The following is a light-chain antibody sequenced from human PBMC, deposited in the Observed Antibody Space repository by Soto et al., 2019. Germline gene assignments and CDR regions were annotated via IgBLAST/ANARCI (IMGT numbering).Light chain of an antibody. CDR3: QQRSNWPPYT. CDR1: QSVSSS. CDR2: DAS. J-gene: IGKJ2*01. V-gene: IGKV3-11*01. Sequence: EIVLTQSPATLSLSPGERATLSCRASQSVSSSLAWYQHKPGQAPRLLIYDASHRATGIPARFSGSGSATDFTLTISSLESEDSAVYYCQQRSNWPPYTFGQGTKLEIK.